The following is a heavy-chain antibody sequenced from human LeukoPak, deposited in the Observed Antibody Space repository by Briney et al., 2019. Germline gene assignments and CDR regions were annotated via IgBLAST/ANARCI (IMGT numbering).Heavy chain of an antibody. CDR2: ISSSGSTI. Sequence: GTLSLTCTVSGGSITSTSYFWGWIRQAPGKGLEWVSYISSSGSTIYYADSVKGRFTISRDNAKNSLYLQMNSLRAEDTAVYYCARDHSSSWYYPYGMDVWGQGTTVTVSS. D-gene: IGHD6-13*01. CDR1: GGSITSTSYF. CDR3: ARDHSSSWYYPYGMDV. J-gene: IGHJ6*02. V-gene: IGHV3-11*01.